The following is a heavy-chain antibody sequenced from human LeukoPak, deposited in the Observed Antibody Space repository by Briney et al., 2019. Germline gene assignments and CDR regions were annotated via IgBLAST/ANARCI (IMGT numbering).Heavy chain of an antibody. CDR3: ARAVATWDYYYYYMDV. J-gene: IGHJ6*03. V-gene: IGHV3-20*04. CDR2: INWNGGST. D-gene: IGHD5-12*01. Sequence: GGSLRLSCAASGFNFDDHGMSWARQAPGKGLEWFSDINWNGGSTGYADSVKGRFTISRDNAKNSLYLQMNSLRAEDTALYYCARAVATWDYYYYYMDVWGKGTTVTVSS. CDR1: GFNFDDHG.